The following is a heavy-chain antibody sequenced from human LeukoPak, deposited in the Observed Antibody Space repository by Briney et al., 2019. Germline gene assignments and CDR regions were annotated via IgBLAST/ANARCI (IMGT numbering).Heavy chain of an antibody. CDR2: ISGSGGST. J-gene: IGHJ3*02. D-gene: IGHD2-15*01. V-gene: IGHV3-23*01. CDR3: AKELVVVAATDDAFDI. Sequence: GGSLRLSCAASGFTFSSYAMSWVRQAPGKGLEWVSAISGSGGSTYYADSVKGRFTISRDNSKNTLYLRMNSLRAEDTAVHYCAKELVVVAATDDAFDIWGQGTMVTVSS. CDR1: GFTFSSYA.